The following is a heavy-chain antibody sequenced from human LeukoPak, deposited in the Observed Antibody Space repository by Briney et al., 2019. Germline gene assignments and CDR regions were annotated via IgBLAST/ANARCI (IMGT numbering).Heavy chain of an antibody. J-gene: IGHJ4*02. CDR3: AKDGAVGAYFDY. V-gene: IGHV3-30*18. CDR2: ISYDGSHE. Sequence: TGGSLRLSCAASRFTFSSYGIHWVRQAPGKGLEWVALISYDGSHEYYPASVKGRFTISRDNSKNTLSLQMNSLRPEDTAVYYCAKDGAVGAYFDYWGQGTLVTVSS. CDR1: RFTFSSYG. D-gene: IGHD1-26*01.